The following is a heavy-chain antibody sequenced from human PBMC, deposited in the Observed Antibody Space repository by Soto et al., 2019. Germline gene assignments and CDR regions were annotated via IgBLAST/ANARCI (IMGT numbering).Heavy chain of an antibody. CDR2: INPSGGST. V-gene: IGHV1-46*03. Sequence: ASVKVSCKASGYTFTSYYMHWVRQAPGQRLEWMGIINPSGGSTSYAQKFQGRVTMTRDTSTSTVYMELSSLRSEDTAVYYCAKSIVVVPAAISSERRMTYNWFDPWGQGTLVTVSS. CDR1: GYTFTSYY. D-gene: IGHD2-2*01. CDR3: AKSIVVVPAAISSERRMTYNWFDP. J-gene: IGHJ5*02.